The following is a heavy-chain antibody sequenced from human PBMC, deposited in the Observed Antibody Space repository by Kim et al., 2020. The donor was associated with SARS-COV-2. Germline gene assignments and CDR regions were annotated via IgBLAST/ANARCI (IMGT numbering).Heavy chain of an antibody. D-gene: IGHD6-13*01. CDR2: IWYDGSNK. V-gene: IGHV3-33*01. CDR1: GFTFSSYA. J-gene: IGHJ4*02. CDR3: ATGIAAAGRSYYFDY. Sequence: GGSLRLSCAASGFTFSSYAMHWVRQAPGKGLEWVAVIWYDGSNKYYADSVKGRFTISRDNSKNTLYLQMNSLRAEDTAVYYCATGIAAAGRSYYFDYWGQGTLVTVSS.